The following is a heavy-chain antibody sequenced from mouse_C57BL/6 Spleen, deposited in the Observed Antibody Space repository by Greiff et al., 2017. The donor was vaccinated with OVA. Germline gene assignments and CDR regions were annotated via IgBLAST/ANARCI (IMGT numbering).Heavy chain of an antibody. Sequence: EVKLVESGGGLVKPGGSLKLSCAASGFTFSSYAMSWVRQTPEKRLEWVATISDGGSYTYSPDNVKGRFTISRDNAKNNLYLQMSHLKSEDTAMYYCARVDGYYPWFAYWGQGTLVTGAA. CDR3: ARVDGYYPWFAY. CDR2: ISDGGSYT. D-gene: IGHD2-3*01. CDR1: GFTFSSYA. J-gene: IGHJ3*01. V-gene: IGHV5-4*03.